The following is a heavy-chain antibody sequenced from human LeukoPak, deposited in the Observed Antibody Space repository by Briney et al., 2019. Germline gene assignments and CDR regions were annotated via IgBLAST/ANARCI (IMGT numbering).Heavy chain of an antibody. CDR1: GYRFTSYW. J-gene: IGHJ4*02. V-gene: IGHV5-51*01. Sequence: GESLEISFKGFGYRFTSYWIGWVRPMPGKGLEWMGIIYPGDSDTRYSPPFQGQVTISGDKSTTTAYLQWSSLKASDTAMYYCARSWVAGYGTVLDHWGQGTLVTVSS. D-gene: IGHD6-19*01. CDR3: ARSWVAGYGTVLDH. CDR2: IYPGDSDT.